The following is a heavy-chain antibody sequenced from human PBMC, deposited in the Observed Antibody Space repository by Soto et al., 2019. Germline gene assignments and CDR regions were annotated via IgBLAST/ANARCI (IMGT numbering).Heavy chain of an antibody. Sequence: GGSLRLSCAASGFTFSSYAMSWVRQAPGKGLEWVSAISGSGGSTYYADSVKGRFTISRDNSKNTLYLQMNSLRAEDTAVYYCAKDESANQQQLVPHLFWYWGQGTLVTVSS. V-gene: IGHV3-23*01. CDR3: AKDESANQQQLVPHLFWY. J-gene: IGHJ4*02. CDR2: ISGSGGST. D-gene: IGHD6-13*01. CDR1: GFTFSSYA.